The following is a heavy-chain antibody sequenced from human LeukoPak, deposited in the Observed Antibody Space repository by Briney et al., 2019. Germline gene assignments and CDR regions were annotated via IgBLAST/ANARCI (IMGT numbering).Heavy chain of an antibody. D-gene: IGHD6-13*01. J-gene: IGHJ4*02. V-gene: IGHV3-23*01. CDR3: AKASWASNADAVW. Sequence: GGSLRLSCAASGFSFTNYAMSWVRQAPARGPEWVSSLRGGGETFYADSVKGRFTLSRDDSRNTVYLQLNNLRVEDTAIYYCAKASWASNADAVWWGQGTQVTVSS. CDR1: GFSFTNYA. CDR2: LRGGGET.